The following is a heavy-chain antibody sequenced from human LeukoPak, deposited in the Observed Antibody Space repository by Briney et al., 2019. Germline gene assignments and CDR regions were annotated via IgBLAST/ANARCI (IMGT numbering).Heavy chain of an antibody. CDR1: GGSFSGYY. CDR3: ARGCPPPITIFGVVIIGNWFDP. CDR2: INHSGST. Sequence: PSETLSLTCAVYGGSFSGYYWSWIRQPPGKGLEWIGEINHSGSTNYNPSLKSRVTISVDTSKSQFSLKLSSVTAADTAVYYCARGCPPPITIFGVVIIGNWFDPWGQGTLVTVSS. V-gene: IGHV4-34*01. J-gene: IGHJ5*02. D-gene: IGHD3-3*01.